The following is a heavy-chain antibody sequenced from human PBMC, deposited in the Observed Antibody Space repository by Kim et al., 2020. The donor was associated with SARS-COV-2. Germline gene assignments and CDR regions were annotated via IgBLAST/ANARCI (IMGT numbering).Heavy chain of an antibody. CDR1: GGPMSSYY. J-gene: IGHJ5*02. V-gene: IGHV4-59*01. Sequence: SETLSLTCTVSGGPMSSYYWTWIRQPPGKGLEWIGYIYYSGSTKYNPSLKSRVTISVDTSKNQFSLRLTSVTAADTAVYYCAGGSGGSSYNWFDPWGQGTPVTVSS. D-gene: IGHD2-15*01. CDR2: IYYSGST. CDR3: AGGSGGSSYNWFDP.